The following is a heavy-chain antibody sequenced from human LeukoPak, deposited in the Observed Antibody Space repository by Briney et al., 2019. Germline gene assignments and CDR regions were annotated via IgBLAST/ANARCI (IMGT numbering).Heavy chain of an antibody. D-gene: IGHD5-18*01. Sequence: PGGSLRLSCAASGFTFSSYSMNWVRQAPRKGLEWVSSISSSSSYIYYADSVKGRFTISRDDAKNSLYLQMNSLRAEDTAVYYCARDGPGYSYGYHYYYGMDVWGQGTTVTVSS. CDR1: GFTFSSYS. V-gene: IGHV3-21*01. CDR3: ARDGPGYSYGYHYYYGMDV. J-gene: IGHJ6*02. CDR2: ISSSSSYI.